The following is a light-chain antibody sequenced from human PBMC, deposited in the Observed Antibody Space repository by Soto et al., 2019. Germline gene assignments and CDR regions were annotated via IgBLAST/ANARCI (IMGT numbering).Light chain of an antibody. CDR1: QSVSSD. J-gene: IGKJ2*01. CDR3: PQYNDRPPGT. V-gene: IGKV3-15*01. CDR2: GAS. Sequence: EIVMTQSPATLSVSPGERATLSCRASQSVSSDLAWYQQKPGQAARLLIYGASTRATAIPARFSGSGSGTECTFITSSLQADDCAAKYCPQYNDRPPGTFGPGTKLDIQ.